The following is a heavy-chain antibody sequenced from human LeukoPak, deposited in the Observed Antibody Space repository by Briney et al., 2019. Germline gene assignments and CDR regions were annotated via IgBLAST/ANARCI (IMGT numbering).Heavy chain of an antibody. CDR2: ISSSSSYK. V-gene: IGHV3-21*01. Sequence: GGSLRLSCAASGFTFSDYSFNWVRQAPGKGLEWVSSISSSSSYKYHADSLKGRFTISRDNAKNSLYLQVNSLRAEDTAVYYCARINDIDNSYHLDFWGHGTLVTVSS. CDR1: GFTFSDYS. CDR3: ARINDIDNSYHLDF. J-gene: IGHJ4*01. D-gene: IGHD2-15*01.